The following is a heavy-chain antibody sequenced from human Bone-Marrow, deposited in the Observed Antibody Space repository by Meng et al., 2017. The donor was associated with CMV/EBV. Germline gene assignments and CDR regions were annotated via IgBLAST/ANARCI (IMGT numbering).Heavy chain of an antibody. V-gene: IGHV3-64*02. D-gene: IGHD3-10*01. CDR1: GFTFSSYA. CDR2: ISSNGGST. Sequence: GESLKISCAASGFTFSSYAMHWVRQAPGKGLEYVSAISSNGGSTYYVDSVKGRFTISSDNSKNTFLRKMGRLRAEDMAVYYWARTEGIIMVRGVIINVYGIDYWGQRTLATVPS. CDR3: ARTEGIIMVRGVIINVYGIDY. J-gene: IGHJ4*02.